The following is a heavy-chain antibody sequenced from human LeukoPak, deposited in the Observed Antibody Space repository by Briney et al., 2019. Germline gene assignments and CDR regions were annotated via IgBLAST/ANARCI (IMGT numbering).Heavy chain of an antibody. V-gene: IGHV4-34*01. D-gene: IGHD5-12*01. CDR1: GGSFSGYY. Sequence: SETLSLTCAVYGGSFSGYYWSWIRQPPGKGLEWIGEINHSGSTNYNPSLKSRVTISVDTSKNQFSLRLSSVTAADTAVYYCARGQSGYACLGYFDYWGQGTLVTVSS. J-gene: IGHJ4*02. CDR2: INHSGST. CDR3: ARGQSGYACLGYFDY.